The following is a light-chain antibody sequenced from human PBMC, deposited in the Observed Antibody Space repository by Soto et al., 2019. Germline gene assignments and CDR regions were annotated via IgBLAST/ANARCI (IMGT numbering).Light chain of an antibody. Sequence: EIVLTQSPGTLSLSPGERATLSCRASQSVSSSYLAWYQQKPGQAPRLLIYGASSRATGIPDRFSGSVSGTGFTLTISRLEPEDFAVYYCQQYGHSPRTFGQGTKVDIK. J-gene: IGKJ1*01. CDR1: QSVSSSY. CDR2: GAS. CDR3: QQYGHSPRT. V-gene: IGKV3-20*01.